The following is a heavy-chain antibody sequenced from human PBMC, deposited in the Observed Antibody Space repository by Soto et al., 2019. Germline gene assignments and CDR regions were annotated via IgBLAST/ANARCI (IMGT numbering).Heavy chain of an antibody. CDR1: GFFFSSYA. J-gene: IGHJ4*02. CDR3: ARSTVTSD. Sequence: EVQLLESGGGLVQPGGSLRLSCAASGFFFSSYAMSWVRQAPGKGLEWVSGIGGSGGYKSYADSVKGRFTISRDNSKNTLYLQMESLGAEDTAVYYCARSTVTSDWGQGTQVTVSS. CDR2: IGGSGGYK. V-gene: IGHV3-23*01. D-gene: IGHD4-17*01.